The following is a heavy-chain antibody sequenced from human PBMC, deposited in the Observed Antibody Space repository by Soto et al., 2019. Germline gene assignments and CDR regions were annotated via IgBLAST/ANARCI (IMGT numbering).Heavy chain of an antibody. Sequence: GGSLRLSCAASGFTFSSYSMNWVRQAPGKGLEWVSSISSSSSYIYYADYADSVKGRFTISRDNAKNSLYLQMNSLRAEDTAVYYCARDPADRGDYFDYWGRGTLVTVSS. CDR3: ARDPADRGDYFDY. CDR2: ISSSSSYI. CDR1: GFTFSSYS. J-gene: IGHJ4*02. D-gene: IGHD3-10*01. V-gene: IGHV3-21*01.